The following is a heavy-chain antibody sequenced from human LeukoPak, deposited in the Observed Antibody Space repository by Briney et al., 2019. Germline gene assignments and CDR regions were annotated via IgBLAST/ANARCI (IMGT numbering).Heavy chain of an antibody. CDR1: GFTFSSYA. Sequence: PGGSLRLSCAASGFTFSSYAMSWVSQAPGKGLEWVSAISGSSSDIQYADSVKGRFTISRDNAKNSLYLHMNSLRAEDTAVYYCTLSGYWGQGTLVTISS. CDR2: ISGSSSDI. J-gene: IGHJ4*02. V-gene: IGHV3-21*01. CDR3: TLSGY. D-gene: IGHD2-15*01.